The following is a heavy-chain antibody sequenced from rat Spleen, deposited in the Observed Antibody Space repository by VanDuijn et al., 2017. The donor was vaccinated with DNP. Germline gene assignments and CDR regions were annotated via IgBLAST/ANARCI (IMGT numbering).Heavy chain of an antibody. V-gene: IGHV5-7*01. CDR3: ARWSRYFDY. Sequence: EVQLVESGGGLVQPGRSLKLSCAVSGFTFSDYYMAWVRQAPAKGLEWVATISYNGGTPYYRDSVKGRFTISRDNAQSTLYLQVNSLRSEDTATYYCARWSRYFDYWGQGVMVTVSS. CDR2: ISYNGGTP. CDR1: GFTFSDYY. J-gene: IGHJ2*01.